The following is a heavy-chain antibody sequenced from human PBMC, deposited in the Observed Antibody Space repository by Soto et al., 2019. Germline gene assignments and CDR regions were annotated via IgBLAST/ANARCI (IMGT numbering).Heavy chain of an antibody. CDR1: GFNFRNFG. CDR3: TKGSEVARQELDY. CDR2: ISADGSDK. D-gene: IGHD3-3*01. V-gene: IGHV3-30*18. Sequence: QVQLVESGGGVVQPGRSLRLSCAASGFNFRNFGMHWCRQAPGKGLEWVAAISADGSDKYFSDSVKGRFTISRDNSKNTLFLQMNSLRVEDTAVYYCTKGSEVARQELDYWGQGTLVTVSS. J-gene: IGHJ4*02.